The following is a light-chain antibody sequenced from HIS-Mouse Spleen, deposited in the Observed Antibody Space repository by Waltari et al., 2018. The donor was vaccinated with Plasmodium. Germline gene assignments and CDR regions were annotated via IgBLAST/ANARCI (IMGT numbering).Light chain of an antibody. CDR1: NIGSNS. V-gene: IGLV3-21*02. Sequence: SYVLTQLPSVSVATGQTARITCVGNNIGSNSMHCYQPKPGQAPVLVVYDVSARPSGIPERFSGSNSGNTATLTISRGEAGDEADYYCQVWDSSSDHPVFGGGTKLTVL. CDR2: DVS. J-gene: IGLJ2*01. CDR3: QVWDSSSDHPV.